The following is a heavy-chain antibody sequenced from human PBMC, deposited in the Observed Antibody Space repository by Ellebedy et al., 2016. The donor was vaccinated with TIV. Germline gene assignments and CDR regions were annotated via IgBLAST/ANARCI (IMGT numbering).Heavy chain of an antibody. V-gene: IGHV3-23*01. Sequence: GESLKISXAASGFTFSSYAMSWVRQAPGKGLEWVSAISGSGGSTYYADSVKGRFTISRDNSKNTLYLQMNSLRAEDTAVYYCAKVFEDYYEEVDYFDYWGQGTLVTVSS. J-gene: IGHJ4*02. CDR3: AKVFEDYYEEVDYFDY. D-gene: IGHD3-22*01. CDR1: GFTFSSYA. CDR2: ISGSGGST.